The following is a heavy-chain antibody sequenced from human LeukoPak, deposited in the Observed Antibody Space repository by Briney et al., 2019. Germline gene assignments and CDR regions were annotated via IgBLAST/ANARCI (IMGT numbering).Heavy chain of an antibody. CDR1: GFTFSTYW. Sequence: GGSLRLSCAASGFTFSTYWMHWVRQAPGKGLVWVSSINSDGSSTSYADSVRGRFTISRDNAKNTLYLQMNSLRAEDTAVFYCARAEYYYDSSGYYPRYYNYYMDVWGKGTTVTVSS. J-gene: IGHJ6*03. CDR2: INSDGSST. V-gene: IGHV3-74*01. D-gene: IGHD3-22*01. CDR3: ARAEYYYDSSGYYPRYYNYYMDV.